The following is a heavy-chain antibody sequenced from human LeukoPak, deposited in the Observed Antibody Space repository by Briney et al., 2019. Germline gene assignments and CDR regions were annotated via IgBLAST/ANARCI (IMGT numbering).Heavy chain of an antibody. V-gene: IGHV1-46*01. Sequence: GASVKVSCKASGYTFTSYYMHWVRQAPGQGLEWMGIINPSGGSTSYAQRFQGRVTTTRDMSTSTVYMELSSLRSEDTAVYYCARAREDIVVVVAASTSFDYWGQGTLVTVSS. J-gene: IGHJ4*02. CDR1: GYTFTSYY. CDR2: INPSGGST. CDR3: ARAREDIVVVVAASTSFDY. D-gene: IGHD2-15*01.